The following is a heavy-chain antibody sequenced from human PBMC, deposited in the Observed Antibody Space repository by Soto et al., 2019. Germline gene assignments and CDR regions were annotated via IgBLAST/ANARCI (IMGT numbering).Heavy chain of an antibody. CDR2: ISAYNGNT. CDR3: ARGGRFAVADTDY. D-gene: IGHD3-3*01. J-gene: IGHJ4*02. CDR1: GYTCTNYG. Sequence: QVQLVQCGAEVKKPGASVKVSCKASGYTCTNYGFTWVRQAHGQGLEWMGWISAYNGNTNYAQKFQGRVTMTTDTSTTTAHMVLRSLRSDDTAVYYCARGGRFAVADTDYWGQGTLVTVSS. V-gene: IGHV1-18*01.